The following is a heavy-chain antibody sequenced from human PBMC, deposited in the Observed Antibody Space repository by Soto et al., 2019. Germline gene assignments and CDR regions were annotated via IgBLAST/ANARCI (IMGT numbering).Heavy chain of an antibody. CDR3: ARGPEYYSDSSGYLDY. J-gene: IGHJ4*02. CDR1: GGTFSSYA. V-gene: IGHV1-69*13. D-gene: IGHD3-22*01. Sequence: GVSVKVSCKASGGTFSSYAISWVRQAPGQGLVWMGGIIAIVGSADYSQKFQGRVTITAVESTSRAYMELSSLRSKDTAVYYCARGPEYYSDSSGYLDYWGQGTLVTVSS. CDR2: IIAIVGSA.